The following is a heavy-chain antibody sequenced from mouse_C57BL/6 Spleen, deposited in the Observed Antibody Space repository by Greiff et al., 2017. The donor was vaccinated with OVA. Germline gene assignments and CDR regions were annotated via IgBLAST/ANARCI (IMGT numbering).Heavy chain of an antibody. D-gene: IGHD2-12*01. CDR1: GYTFTRYS. CDR2: INPSSGYT. Sequence: QVQLKESGAELARPGASVKMSCKASGYTFTRYSMHWVKQRPGQGLEWIGYINPSSGYTKYNQKFKDKATLTADKSSSTAYMQLSSLTSEDSAVYYCARWGERRDAMDYWGQGTSVTVSS. V-gene: IGHV1-4*01. J-gene: IGHJ4*01. CDR3: ARWGERRDAMDY.